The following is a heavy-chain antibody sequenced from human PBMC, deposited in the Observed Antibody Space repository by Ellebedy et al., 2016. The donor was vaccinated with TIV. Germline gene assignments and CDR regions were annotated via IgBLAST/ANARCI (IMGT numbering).Heavy chain of an antibody. CDR1: GYSFTNYW. J-gene: IGHJ4*02. Sequence: KVSCKGSGYSFTNYWIGWVRQMPGKGLEWMGIIYPGDSETRYSPSFQGQVTISADKSISTAYLQWSSLKASDTAIYYCARGDRGSGWYWDKWGQGTLVTVSS. V-gene: IGHV5-51*01. CDR3: ARGDRGSGWYWDK. D-gene: IGHD6-19*01. CDR2: IYPGDSET.